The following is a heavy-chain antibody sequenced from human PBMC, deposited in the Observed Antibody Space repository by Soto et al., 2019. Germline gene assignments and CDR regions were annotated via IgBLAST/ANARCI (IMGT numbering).Heavy chain of an antibody. D-gene: IGHD1-26*01. J-gene: IGHJ4*02. CDR1: EFTGSNHA. CDR2: ISGSGGST. CDR3: ARVGREFDY. Sequence: SMRLSCTAVEFTGSNHAMRWVRQAPGKGLEWVSAISGSGGSTYYADSVKGRFTISRDNAKNSLCLQMNSLRAEDTAVYYCARVGREFDYWGQGSLVTVSS. V-gene: IGHV3-23*01.